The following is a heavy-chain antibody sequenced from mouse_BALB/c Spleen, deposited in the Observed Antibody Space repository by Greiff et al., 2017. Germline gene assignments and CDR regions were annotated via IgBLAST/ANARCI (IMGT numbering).Heavy chain of an antibody. CDR1: GFTFSSYA. J-gene: IGHJ2*01. CDR3: ARWGYYGSRYFDY. CDR2: ISSGGST. D-gene: IGHD1-1*01. V-gene: IGHV5-6-5*01. Sequence: EVQLVESGGGLVKPGGSLKLSCAASGFTFSSYAMSWVRQTPEKRLEWVASISSGGSTYYPDSVKGRFTISRDNARNILYLQMSSLRSEDTAMYYCARWGYYGSRYFDYWGQGTTLTVSS.